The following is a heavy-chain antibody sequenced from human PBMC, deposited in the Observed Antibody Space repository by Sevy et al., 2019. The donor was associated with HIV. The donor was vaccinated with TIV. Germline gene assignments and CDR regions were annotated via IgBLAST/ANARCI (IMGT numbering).Heavy chain of an antibody. CDR3: ARVRKAARLIDY. V-gene: IGHV4-61*01. D-gene: IGHD6-6*01. CDR2: IYYSGST. J-gene: IGHJ4*02. Sequence: SETQSLTCTVSGGSVSSGSYYWSWIRQPPGKGLEWIGYIYYSGSTNYNPSLKSRVTISVDTSKNQFSLKLSSVTAADTAVYYCARVRKAARLIDYWGQGTLVTVSS. CDR1: GGSVSSGSYY.